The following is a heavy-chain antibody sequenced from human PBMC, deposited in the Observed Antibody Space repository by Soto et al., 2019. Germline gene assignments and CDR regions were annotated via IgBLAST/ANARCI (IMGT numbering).Heavy chain of an antibody. D-gene: IGHD1-26*01. CDR1: GFTFSSYA. J-gene: IGHJ4*02. Sequence: GGSLRLSCAASGFTFSSYAMSSVRQAPGKGLEWVSAISGSGGGTYYADSVKGRFTISRDNSKNTLYLQMNSLGAEDTAVYYCAKDCSGSYGVFDYWGQGTLVTVSS. CDR2: ISGSGGGT. CDR3: AKDCSGSYGVFDY. V-gene: IGHV3-23*01.